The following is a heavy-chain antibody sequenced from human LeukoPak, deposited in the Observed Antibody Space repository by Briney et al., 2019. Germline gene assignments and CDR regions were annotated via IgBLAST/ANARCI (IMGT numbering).Heavy chain of an antibody. CDR1: GGSISSYY. V-gene: IGHV4-4*07. CDR2: IYTSGST. CDR3: ARAVGAQDFWSGSEFGNKTFDY. D-gene: IGHD3-3*01. J-gene: IGHJ4*02. Sequence: SETLSLTCTVSGGSISSYYWSWIRQPAGKGLEWIGRIYTSGSTNYNPSLKSRVTMSVDTSKNQFSLKLSSVTAADTAVYYCARAVGAQDFWSGSEFGNKTFDYWGQGTLVTVSS.